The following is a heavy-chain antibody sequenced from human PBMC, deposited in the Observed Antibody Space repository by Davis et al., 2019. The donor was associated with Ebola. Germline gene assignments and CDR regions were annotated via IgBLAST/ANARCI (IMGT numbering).Heavy chain of an antibody. J-gene: IGHJ4*02. CDR3: ARGACSDGTCYGPDY. D-gene: IGHD2-15*01. V-gene: IGHV3-48*02. CDR2: ISTSSSAK. Sequence: GESLKISCAASGFTFSTYNMNWVRQAPGKGLEWVSGISTSSSAKYYADSVKGRFTISRDNAKNSLYLQMNSLRDEDTAVYYCARGACSDGTCYGPDYWGQGTLVTVSS. CDR1: GFTFSTYN.